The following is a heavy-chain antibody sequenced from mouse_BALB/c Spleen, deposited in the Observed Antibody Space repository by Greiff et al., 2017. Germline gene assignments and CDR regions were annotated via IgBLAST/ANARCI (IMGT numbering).Heavy chain of an antibody. CDR1: GYAFTNYL. V-gene: IGHV1-54*01. CDR3: ARAGSSYWYFDV. Sequence: VQLQQSGAELVRPGTSVKVSCKASGYAFTNYLIEWVKQRPGQGLEWIGVINPGSGGTNYNEKFKGKATLTADKSSSTAYMQLSSLTSDDSAVYFCARAGSSYWYFDVWGAGTTVTVSS. J-gene: IGHJ1*01. CDR2: INPGSGGT. D-gene: IGHD1-1*01.